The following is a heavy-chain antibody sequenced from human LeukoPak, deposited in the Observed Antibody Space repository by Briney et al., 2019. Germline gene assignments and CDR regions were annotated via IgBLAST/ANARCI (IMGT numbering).Heavy chain of an antibody. V-gene: IGHV3-21*01. D-gene: IGHD1-20*01. J-gene: IGHJ3*02. Sequence: GGSLRLSCATSGFTFSSYGMNWVRQAPGKGLEWVSSISSSSSYIYYADSVKGRFTISRDNAKNSLYLQMNSLRAEDKAVYYCARDERLTGTPDDFDIWGQGTMVTVSS. CDR1: GFTFSSYG. CDR3: ARDERLTGTPDDFDI. CDR2: ISSSSSYI.